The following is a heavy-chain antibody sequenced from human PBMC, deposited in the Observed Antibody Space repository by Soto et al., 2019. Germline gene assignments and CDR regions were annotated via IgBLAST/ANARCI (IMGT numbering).Heavy chain of an antibody. D-gene: IGHD3-9*01. CDR1: GDSVSSNSAA. CDR3: AGSRGTIYYYYGMDV. CDR2: TYYSSMWYN. V-gene: IGHV6-1*01. Sequence: SQTLSLTCAISGDSVSSNSAAWNWIRQSPTRCLEWLVRTYYSSMWYNDYAVSVKSRITINPDTSKNQFSLQLNSVTPEVTVVYYCAGSRGTIYYYYGMDVWGQGTTVTVSS. J-gene: IGHJ6*02.